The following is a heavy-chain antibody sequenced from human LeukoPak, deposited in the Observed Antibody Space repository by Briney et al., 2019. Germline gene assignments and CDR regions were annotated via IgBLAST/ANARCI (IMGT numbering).Heavy chain of an antibody. D-gene: IGHD1-26*01. CDR3: ARGIVGAPDY. CDR1: GVSFSGYY. J-gene: IGHJ4*02. CDR2: INHSGST. Sequence: SETLSLTCAVYGVSFSGYYWSWIRQPPGKGLEWIGEINHSGSTNYNPSLKSRVTISVDTSKNQFSLNLSSVTAADAAVYYCARGIVGAPDYWGQGTLVTVSS. V-gene: IGHV4-34*01.